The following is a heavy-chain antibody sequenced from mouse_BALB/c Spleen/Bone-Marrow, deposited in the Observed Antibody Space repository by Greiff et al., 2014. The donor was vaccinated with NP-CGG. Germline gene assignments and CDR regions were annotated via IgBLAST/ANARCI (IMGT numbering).Heavy chain of an antibody. CDR2: INSYNDGT. Sequence: QLHQSXPELVKPGASVKMSCKASGYTFTSYVMHWMKQKPGQGLEWIGYINSYNDGTKYNETFKGKATLTSDKSSSTAYMDLSSLTSEDSAVYFCARSEYFGSSYDYWGQGTTLTVTS. J-gene: IGHJ2*01. V-gene: IGHV1-14*01. CDR1: GYTFTSYV. CDR3: ARSEYFGSSYDY. D-gene: IGHD1-1*01.